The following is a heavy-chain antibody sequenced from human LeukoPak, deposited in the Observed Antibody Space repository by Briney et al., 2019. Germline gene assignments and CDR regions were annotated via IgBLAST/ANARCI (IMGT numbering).Heavy chain of an antibody. D-gene: IGHD2-2*01. Sequence: PGGSLRLSCAASGFTFSSYAMSWVRQAPGKGLEWVSAISGSGGSTYYADSVKGRFTISRDNSKNTLYLQMNSLRAEDTAVYYCAKDSIPAATPPAPSDYWGQGTLVTVSS. CDR2: ISGSGGST. CDR1: GFTFSSYA. J-gene: IGHJ4*02. V-gene: IGHV3-23*01. CDR3: AKDSIPAATPPAPSDY.